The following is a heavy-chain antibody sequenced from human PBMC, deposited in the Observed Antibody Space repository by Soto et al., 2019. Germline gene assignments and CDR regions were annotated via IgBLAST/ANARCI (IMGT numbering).Heavy chain of an antibody. CDR1: GYTFTSYG. CDR2: ISAYNGNT. Sequence: GASVKVSCKASGYTFTSYGISWVRQAPGQGLEWMGWISAYNGNTNYAQKLQGRVTMTTDTSTSTAYMELRSLRSDDTAVYYCARESIPSITPSSSYEDFDYWGQGTLVTVSS. CDR3: ARESIPSITPSSSYEDFDY. J-gene: IGHJ4*02. D-gene: IGHD6-13*01. V-gene: IGHV1-18*01.